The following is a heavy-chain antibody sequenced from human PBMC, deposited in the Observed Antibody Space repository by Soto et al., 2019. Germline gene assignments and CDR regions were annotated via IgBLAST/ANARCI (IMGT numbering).Heavy chain of an antibody. CDR3: AKDRPYYYDSSGYRPGAFDI. D-gene: IGHD3-22*01. J-gene: IGHJ3*02. CDR2: ISGSGGST. CDR1: GFTFSSYA. V-gene: IGHV3-23*01. Sequence: EVQLLESGGGLVQPGGSLRLSCAASGFTFSSYAMSWVRQAPGKGLEWVSAISGSGGSTYYADSVKGRFTISRDNSKNTLYLQMNSLRAEDTAVYYCAKDRPYYYDSSGYRPGAFDIWGQGTMVTVSS.